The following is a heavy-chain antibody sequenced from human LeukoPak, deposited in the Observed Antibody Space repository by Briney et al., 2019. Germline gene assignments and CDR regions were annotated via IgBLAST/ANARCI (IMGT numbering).Heavy chain of an antibody. CDR1: GFTFSDYW. D-gene: IGHD6-19*01. CDR2: IKTDGRST. Sequence: GGSLRLPCAASGFTFSDYWMHWVRQAPGKGLVWVSRIKTDGRSTNYADSVKGRFTISRDNAKSTLYLQMNSLRAEDTAVYYCARGRIGGWTDYWGQGTLVTVSS. CDR3: ARGRIGGWTDY. V-gene: IGHV3-74*01. J-gene: IGHJ4*02.